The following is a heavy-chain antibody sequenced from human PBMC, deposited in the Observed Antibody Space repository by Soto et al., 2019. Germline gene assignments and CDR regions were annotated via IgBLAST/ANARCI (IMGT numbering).Heavy chain of an antibody. CDR2: IDPSDSYT. V-gene: IGHV5-10-1*01. D-gene: IGHD1-26*01. Sequence: PGESLKISCKGSGCSCASYWISWVRQMPGKGLEWMGRIDPSDSYTNYSPSFQGHVTISADKSISTAYLQWSSLKASDTAMYYCAIQLRSGELNAFDIWGQGTMVTVSS. CDR1: GCSCASYW. J-gene: IGHJ3*02. CDR3: AIQLRSGELNAFDI.